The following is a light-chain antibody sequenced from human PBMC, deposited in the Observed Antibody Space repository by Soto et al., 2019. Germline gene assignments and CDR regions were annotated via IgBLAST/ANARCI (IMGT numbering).Light chain of an antibody. V-gene: IGKV1-5*03. CDR1: QTISRW. CDR2: EAS. Sequence: DIQMTQSPSTLSASFGDRVTITCRASQTISRWLEWYQQKPGKAPKLLIYEASSLQSGVPSRFSGSGSGTEFTLSISSLQPDDFETYYCQHYNVYPWTFGQGTKVDIK. J-gene: IGKJ1*01. CDR3: QHYNVYPWT.